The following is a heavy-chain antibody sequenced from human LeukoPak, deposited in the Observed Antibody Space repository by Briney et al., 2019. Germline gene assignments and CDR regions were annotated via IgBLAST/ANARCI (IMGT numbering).Heavy chain of an antibody. CDR2: IIPILGIA. CDR3: ARGPGRGYYFDY. Sequence: SVKVSCKASVYTFTGYYMHWVRQAPGQGLEWMGRIIPILGIANYAQKFQGRVTITADKSTSTAYMELSSLRSEDTAVYYCARGPGRGYYFDYWGQGTLVTVSS. J-gene: IGHJ4*02. CDR1: VYTFTGYY. V-gene: IGHV1-69*04.